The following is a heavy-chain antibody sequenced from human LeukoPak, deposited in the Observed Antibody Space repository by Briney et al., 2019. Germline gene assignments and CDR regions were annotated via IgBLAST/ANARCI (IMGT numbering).Heavy chain of an antibody. CDR3: ARLGVKRGYSSSWYPCYFDY. V-gene: IGHV3-30*03. D-gene: IGHD6-13*01. CDR1: GFTFSSAYG. J-gene: IGHJ4*02. CDR2: ISNDGSKK. Sequence: GRSLRLSCAASGFTFSSAYGIHWVRQVPGKGLEWVAVISNDGSKKYYADSVKGRFTISRDNSKNTLYLQMNSLRAEDMAVYYCARLGVKRGYSSSWYPCYFDYWGQGTLVTVSS.